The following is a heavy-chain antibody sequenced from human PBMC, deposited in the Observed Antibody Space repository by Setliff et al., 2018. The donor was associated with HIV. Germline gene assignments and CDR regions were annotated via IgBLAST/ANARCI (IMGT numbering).Heavy chain of an antibody. D-gene: IGHD6-19*01. CDR3: AKDLPGSGWDFDY. CDR1: EFTFSSSA. Sequence: GGSLRLSCVASEFTFSSSAMNWVRQAPGKGLEWVSSITGSGHTTYYADSVEGRFTISRENSKNTLYLHMNSLRAEDTAIYYCAKDLPGSGWDFDYWGQGTQVTVSS. CDR2: ITGSGHTT. V-gene: IGHV3-23*01. J-gene: IGHJ4*02.